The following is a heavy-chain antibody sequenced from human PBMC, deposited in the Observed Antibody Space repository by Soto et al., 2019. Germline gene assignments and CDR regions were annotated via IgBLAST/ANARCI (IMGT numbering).Heavy chain of an antibody. V-gene: IGHV4-34*01. Sequence: PSETLSLTCAVYGGSFSGYYWSWIRQPPGKGLEWIGEINHSGSTNYNPSLKSRVTISVDTSKNQFSLKLSSVTAADTAVYYCARGGPLQVGATTVPKYNWFDPWGQGTLVTVSS. CDR2: INHSGST. CDR3: ARGGPLQVGATTVPKYNWFDP. D-gene: IGHD1-26*01. J-gene: IGHJ5*02. CDR1: GGSFSGYY.